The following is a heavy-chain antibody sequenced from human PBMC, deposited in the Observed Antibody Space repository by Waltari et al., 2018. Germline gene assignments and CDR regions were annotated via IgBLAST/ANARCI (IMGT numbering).Heavy chain of an antibody. D-gene: IGHD2-2*02. CDR3: ATHIGDCSSTSCYTFDY. CDR1: GYTLTELS. CDR2: FDPEDGET. J-gene: IGHJ4*02. V-gene: IGHV1-24*01. Sequence: QVQLVQSGAEVKKPGASVTVSCTVSGYTLTELSMHGVRQAPGKGLEWMGGFDPEDGETIYAQKFQGRVTMTEDTSTDTAYMELSSLRSEDTAVYYCATHIGDCSSTSCYTFDYWGQGTLVTVSS.